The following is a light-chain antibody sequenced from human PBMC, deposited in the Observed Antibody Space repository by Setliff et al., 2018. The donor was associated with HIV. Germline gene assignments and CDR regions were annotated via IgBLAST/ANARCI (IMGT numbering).Light chain of an antibody. J-gene: IGLJ1*01. CDR3: SSYTSSSTPYV. V-gene: IGLV2-14*01. Sequence: QSALAQRASVSGSPGQSITISRTGTSSDVNGYNYVSWYQQHPGKAPKLMIYEVSNRPSGVSNRFSGSKSGNTASLTISGLQAEDEADYYCSSYTSSSTPYVFGTGTKVTVL. CDR2: EVS. CDR1: SSDVNGYNY.